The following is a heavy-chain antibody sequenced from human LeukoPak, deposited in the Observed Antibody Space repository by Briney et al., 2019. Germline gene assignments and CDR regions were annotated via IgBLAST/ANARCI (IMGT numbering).Heavy chain of an antibody. V-gene: IGHV1-18*01. CDR2: IKAYNGNT. CDR1: GYTFISYG. J-gene: IGHJ4*02. CDR3: ARDLSSGWPPGSAVDS. D-gene: IGHD6-19*01. Sequence: ASVKVSCKASGYTFISYGISWVRQAPGQGLEWMGWIKAYNGNTNYAQNLQGRVTMTTDTSASTAYMELRSLRSDDTAVYYCARDLSSGWPPGSAVDSCGQGTLVTVSS.